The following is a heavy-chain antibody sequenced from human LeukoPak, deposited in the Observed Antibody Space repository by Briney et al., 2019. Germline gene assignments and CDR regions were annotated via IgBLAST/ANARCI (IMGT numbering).Heavy chain of an antibody. CDR2: IYYSGRA. CDR3: ARRRYYDSSGYLE. V-gene: IGHV4-39*01. J-gene: IGHJ1*01. Sequence: SETLSLTCTIFGDSVSRSDSYWDWIRQPPGKGLEWIGTIYYSGRAYYSPSLKSRVTLSVDMSNNQFSLTLSSVTAADTALYFCARRRYYDSSGYLEWGQGTLVTVSS. CDR1: GDSVSRSDSY. D-gene: IGHD3-22*01.